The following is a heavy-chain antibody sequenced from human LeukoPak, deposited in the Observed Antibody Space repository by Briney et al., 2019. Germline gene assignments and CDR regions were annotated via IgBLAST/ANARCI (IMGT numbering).Heavy chain of an antibody. D-gene: IGHD5-24*01. J-gene: IGHJ4*02. CDR3: ARIQYEMATGDY. CDR1: GGSVSSGSYY. V-gene: IGHV4-61*01. Sequence: SETLSLTCTVSGGSVSSGSYYWSWIRQPPGKGLEWIGYIYYSGSTNYNPSLKSQVTISVDTSKNQFSLKLSSVTAADTAVYYCARIQYEMATGDYWGQGTLVTVSS. CDR2: IYYSGST.